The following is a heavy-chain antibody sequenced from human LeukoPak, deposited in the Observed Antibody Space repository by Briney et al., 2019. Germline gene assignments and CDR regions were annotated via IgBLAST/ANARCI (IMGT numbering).Heavy chain of an antibody. V-gene: IGHV4-39*01. CDR3: ARFKGGTGFDY. J-gene: IGHJ4*02. Sequence: SETLSLTCAVSGGSITTTDFDWAWIRQPPGQGFEWIATISSSGKAYYYPSLMSRVTISVDTSKNQFSLDVTSVTAADTGLFYCARFKGGTGFDYWGRGILVIVS. CDR2: ISSSGKA. CDR1: GGSITTTDFD. D-gene: IGHD1-26*01.